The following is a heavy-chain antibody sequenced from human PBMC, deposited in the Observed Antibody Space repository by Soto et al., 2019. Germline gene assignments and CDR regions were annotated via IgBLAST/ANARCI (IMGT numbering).Heavy chain of an antibody. D-gene: IGHD3-3*01. J-gene: IGHJ4*02. CDR2: INSDGSST. CDR3: ARDIRVFWSGYYDLFY. V-gene: IGHV3-74*01. Sequence: PGGSLRLSCAASGFTFSSFWMHWVRQAPGKGLVWVSRINSDGSSTSYADSVKGRFTISRDNAKNTLYLQMNSLRAEDTVVYYCARDIRVFWSGYYDLFYWGQGTLVTVSS. CDR1: GFTFSSFW.